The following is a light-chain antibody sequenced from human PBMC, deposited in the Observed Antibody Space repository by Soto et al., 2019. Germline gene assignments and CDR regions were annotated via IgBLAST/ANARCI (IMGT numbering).Light chain of an antibody. V-gene: IGLV2-14*01. CDR3: SSFTTTSPVL. J-gene: IGLJ2*01. Sequence: QSALTQPASVSGSLGQSITISCTGTTSDVGAYNYVSWYQHHPGKDPKVVIFEVTKRPSGVSSRFSGSKSGNTASLTVSGLQAEDEGDYYCSSFTTTSPVLFGGGTKLTVL. CDR1: TSDVGAYNY. CDR2: EVT.